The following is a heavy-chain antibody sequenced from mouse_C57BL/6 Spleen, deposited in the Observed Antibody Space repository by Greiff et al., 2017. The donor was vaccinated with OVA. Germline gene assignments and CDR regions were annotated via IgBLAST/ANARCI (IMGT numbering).Heavy chain of an antibody. V-gene: IGHV1-50*01. CDR3: ARKAVYYDY. CDR2: IDPSDGCI. CDR1: GYTFTSYW. J-gene: IGHJ2*01. D-gene: IGHD3-3*01. Sequence: QVQLQQPGAELVKPGASVKLSCKASGYTFTSYWMQWVKQRPGQGLEWIGEIDPSDGCINYNQKFKGKATLTVDTSSSTAYMQLSSLTSEDSAVYYYARKAVYYDYWGQGTTLTVSS.